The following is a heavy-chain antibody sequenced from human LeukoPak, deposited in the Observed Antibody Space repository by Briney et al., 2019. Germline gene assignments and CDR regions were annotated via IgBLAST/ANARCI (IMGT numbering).Heavy chain of an antibody. CDR2: IYTSGST. V-gene: IGHV4-4*07. CDR1: GGSISSYY. J-gene: IGHJ5*02. Sequence: SETLSLTCTVSGGSISSYYWSWIRQPAGKGLEWIGRIYTSGSTNYNPSLKSRVTMSVDTSKNQFSLKLSSVTAADTAVYYCARDSTYDSSGYYWFDPWGQGTLVTVSS. CDR3: ARDSTYDSSGYYWFDP. D-gene: IGHD3-22*01.